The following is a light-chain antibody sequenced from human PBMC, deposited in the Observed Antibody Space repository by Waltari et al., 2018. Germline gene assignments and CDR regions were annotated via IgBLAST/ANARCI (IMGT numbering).Light chain of an antibody. CDR2: DVS. CDR1: SSDAGGYNY. J-gene: IGLJ3*02. V-gene: IGLV2-14*03. CDR3: FSFASSHTGV. Sequence: QSALTQPASVSGSPGQSITIPCTGTSSDAGGYNYVSWFQQHPGKAPQLRIYDVSNRPSGGSHRFSGSKSGNTASLTISGLQAEDEADYYCFSFASSHTGVFGGGTKVTVL.